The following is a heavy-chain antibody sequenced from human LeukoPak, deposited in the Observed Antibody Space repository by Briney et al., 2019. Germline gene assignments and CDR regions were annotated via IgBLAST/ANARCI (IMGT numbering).Heavy chain of an antibody. CDR1: GFTFSNYD. J-gene: IGHJ6*02. Sequence: GGSLRLSCAASGFTFSNYDMHWVRQAAGKGLEWVSAFHTAGDTHYSGSVKGRFATSRENDKNSFYLQMNNLRAGDTAVYYCARGSCSSRSCYKRVNGLDVWGQGTPVTVS. CDR3: ARGSCSSRSCYKRVNGLDV. V-gene: IGHV3-13*01. D-gene: IGHD2-2*01. CDR2: FHTAGDT.